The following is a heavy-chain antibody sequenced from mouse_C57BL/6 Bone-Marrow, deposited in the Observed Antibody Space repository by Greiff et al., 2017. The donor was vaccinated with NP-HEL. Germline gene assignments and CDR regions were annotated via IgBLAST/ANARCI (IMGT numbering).Heavy chain of an antibody. J-gene: IGHJ2*01. D-gene: IGHD2-12*01. Sequence: VQLQQSGAELVRPGASVKLSCTASGFNIKDDYMHWVKQRPEQGLEWIGWIDPENGDTEYASKFQGKATITADTSSNTAYLQLSSLTSEDTAVYYCTFYSPYYFGYWGQGTTLTISS. CDR1: GFNIKDDY. V-gene: IGHV14-4*01. CDR3: TFYSPYYFGY. CDR2: IDPENGDT.